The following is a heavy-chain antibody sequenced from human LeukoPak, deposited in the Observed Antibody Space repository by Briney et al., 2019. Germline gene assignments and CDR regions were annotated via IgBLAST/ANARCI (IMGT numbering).Heavy chain of an antibody. V-gene: IGHV3-7*01. CDR1: GFTFSSYW. J-gene: IGHJ4*02. CDR3: ARDPSCSGGSCRDGYFDY. Sequence: GGSLRLSCAASGFTFSSYWMYWVRQAPGKGLEWVANIKQDGSEKYYVDSVKGRFTISRDNAKNSLYLQMNSLRAEDTAVYYCARDPSCSGGSCRDGYFDYWGQGTLVAVPS. D-gene: IGHD2-15*01. CDR2: IKQDGSEK.